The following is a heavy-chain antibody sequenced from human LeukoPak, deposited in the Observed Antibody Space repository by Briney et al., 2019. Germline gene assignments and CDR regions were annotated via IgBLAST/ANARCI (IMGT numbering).Heavy chain of an antibody. CDR3: ARGLLRVPVNWFDP. J-gene: IGHJ5*02. V-gene: IGHV4-34*01. CDR2: INHSGST. Sequence: GSLRLSCAASGFTFSTFAMHWVRLSPGKGLEWIGEINHSGSTNYNPSLKSRVTISVDTSKNQFSLNLSSATAADTAVYYCARGLLRVPVNWFDPWGQGTLVTVSS. D-gene: IGHD2-15*01. CDR1: GFTFSTFA.